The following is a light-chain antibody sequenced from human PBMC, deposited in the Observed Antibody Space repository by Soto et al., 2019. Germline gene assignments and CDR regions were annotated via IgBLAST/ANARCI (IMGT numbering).Light chain of an antibody. V-gene: IGLV2-14*01. CDR3: NSYKSSSNYV. J-gene: IGLJ1*01. CDR1: SSDVGGYNY. CDR2: EVS. Sequence: QSVLTQPASVSGSPGQSITISCTGTSSDVGGYNYVSWYQHHPGNAPKLMIYEVSNRPSGVSNRFSGSKSGNTASLTISGLQAEDETDYYCNSYKSSSNYVFGTGTKVTVL.